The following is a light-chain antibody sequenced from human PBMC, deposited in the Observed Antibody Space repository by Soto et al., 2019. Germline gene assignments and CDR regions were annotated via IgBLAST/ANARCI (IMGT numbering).Light chain of an antibody. V-gene: IGKV2-40*01. CDR1: PSLLDSDDGNTY. Sequence: DIVMTQPPLSLPVTPGAPASISFRSSPSLLDSDDGNTYLDWYLQKPGQSPQLLIYEVSTRVSGVPDRFSGSGSGTDFTLEISRVETDDVGIYYCMQSTQLPPTFGQGTRLEI. J-gene: IGKJ5*01. CDR3: MQSTQLPPT. CDR2: EVS.